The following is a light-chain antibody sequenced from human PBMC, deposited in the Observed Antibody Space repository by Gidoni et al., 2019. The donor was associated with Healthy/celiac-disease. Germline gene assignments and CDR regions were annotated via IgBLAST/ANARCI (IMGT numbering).Light chain of an antibody. J-gene: IGKJ5*01. CDR2: GAS. V-gene: IGKV3-20*01. CDR3: QQYGSFYIT. CDR1: QSVSSSY. Sequence: EIVLTQSPGPLSLSPGERATLSCRASQSVSSSYLAWYQQKPGQAPRLLIDGASSRATGIPDRFSGSGSGTDFTLTISRLEPEDFAVYYCQQYGSFYITFGQGTRLEIK.